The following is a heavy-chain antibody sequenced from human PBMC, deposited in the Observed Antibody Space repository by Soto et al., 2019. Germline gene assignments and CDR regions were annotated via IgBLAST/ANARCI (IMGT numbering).Heavy chain of an antibody. CDR3: ARDRGYDAHDYYYNAMDV. Sequence: HPGGSLRLSCAASGFIFGNFWMSWVRQAPGKGLEWVANIKQDGSEKYYVDSVKGRFTLSRDNAKNSLYLQMNSLRAEDTAVYYCARDRGYDAHDYYYNAMDVWGQGTTVTVSS. D-gene: IGHD2-15*01. CDR2: IKQDGSEK. J-gene: IGHJ6*02. CDR1: GFIFGNFW. V-gene: IGHV3-7*01.